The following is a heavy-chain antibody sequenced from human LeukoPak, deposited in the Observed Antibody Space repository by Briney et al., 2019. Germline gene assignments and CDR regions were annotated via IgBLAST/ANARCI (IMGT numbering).Heavy chain of an antibody. D-gene: IGHD6-19*01. Sequence: SETLSLTCTVSGGSISSYYWSWIRQAPGKGLEWIGYIYYSGSTNYNPSLKSRVTISVDTSKNQFSLKLSSVTAADTAVYYCARDRLVAGTGTYYYYGMDVWGRGTTVTVSS. V-gene: IGHV4-59*01. J-gene: IGHJ6*02. CDR1: GGSISSYY. CDR2: IYYSGST. CDR3: ARDRLVAGTGTYYYYGMDV.